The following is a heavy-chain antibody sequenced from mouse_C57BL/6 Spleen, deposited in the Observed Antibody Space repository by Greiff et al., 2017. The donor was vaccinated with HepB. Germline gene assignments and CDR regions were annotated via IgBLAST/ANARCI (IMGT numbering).Heavy chain of an antibody. D-gene: IGHD1-1*01. J-gene: IGHJ1*03. V-gene: IGHV1-64*01. CDR2: IHPNSGST. CDR3: ARWGGSSLEWYFDV. Sequence: QVQLQQPGAELVKPGASVKLSCKASGYTFTSYWMHWVKQRPGQGLEWIGMIHPNSGSTNYNEKFKSKATLTVDKSSSTAYMQLSSLTSEDSAVYYCARWGGSSLEWYFDVWSTGTTVTVSS. CDR1: GYTFTSYW.